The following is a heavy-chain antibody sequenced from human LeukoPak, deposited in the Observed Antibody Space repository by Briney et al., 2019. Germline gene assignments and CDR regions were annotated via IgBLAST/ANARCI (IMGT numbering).Heavy chain of an antibody. CDR2: IYHSGST. J-gene: IGHJ5*02. CDR1: GGSISSGGYY. CDR3: ARDRDSGSYYPWLDWFDP. Sequence: SQTLSLTCTVSGGSISSGGYYWSWIRQPPGKGLEWIGYIYHSGSTYYNPSLKSRVTISVDRSKNQFSLKLSSVTAADTAVYYCARDRDSGSYYPWLDWFDPWGQGTLVTVSS. V-gene: IGHV4-30-2*01. D-gene: IGHD1-26*01.